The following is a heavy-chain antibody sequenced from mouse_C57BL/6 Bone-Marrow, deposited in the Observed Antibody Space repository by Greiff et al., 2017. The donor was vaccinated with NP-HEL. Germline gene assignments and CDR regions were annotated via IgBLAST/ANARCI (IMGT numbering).Heavy chain of an antibody. V-gene: IGHV1-55*01. Sequence: QVQLQQPGAELVKPGASVKMSCKASGYTFTSYWITWVKQRPGQGLEWIGDIYPGSGSTNYNEKFKSKATLTVDTSSSTAYMQLSSLTSEDSAVYYCAGGDGSRRYFDVWGKGTTVTVSS. J-gene: IGHJ1*03. D-gene: IGHD1-1*01. CDR2: IYPGSGST. CDR1: GYTFTSYW. CDR3: AGGDGSRRYFDV.